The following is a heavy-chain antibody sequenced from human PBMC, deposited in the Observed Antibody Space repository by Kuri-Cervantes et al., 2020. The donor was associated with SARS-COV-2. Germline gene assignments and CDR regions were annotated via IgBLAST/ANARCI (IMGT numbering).Heavy chain of an antibody. CDR3: ARVVSRTIFGVVKPDAFDI. Sequence: ESLKISCAVYGGSFSGYYWSWVRQPPGKGLEWIGEINHSGSTNYNPSLKSRVTISVDTSKNQFSLKLSSVTAADTAVYYCARVVSRTIFGVVKPDAFDIWGQGTMVTVSS. CDR2: INHSGST. V-gene: IGHV4-34*01. J-gene: IGHJ3*02. CDR1: GGSFSGYY. D-gene: IGHD3-3*01.